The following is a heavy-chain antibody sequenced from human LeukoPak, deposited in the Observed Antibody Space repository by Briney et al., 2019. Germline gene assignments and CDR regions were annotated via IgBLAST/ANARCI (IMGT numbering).Heavy chain of an antibody. CDR3: ARGRSVPTAAPDY. D-gene: IGHD2-21*02. J-gene: IGHJ4*02. CDR2: IKHDGSDK. V-gene: IGHV3-7*03. CDR1: GFTFSNYW. Sequence: GGSLRLSCSASGFTFSNYWMTWVRQSPGKGLEWVAIIKHDGSDKYCVDSVKGRFTISRDNAKNSLYLQMSSLRAEDTAVYYCARGRSVPTAAPDYWGQGTLVTVSS.